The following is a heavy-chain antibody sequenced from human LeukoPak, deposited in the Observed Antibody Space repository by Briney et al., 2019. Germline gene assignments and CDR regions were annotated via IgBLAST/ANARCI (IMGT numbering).Heavy chain of an antibody. CDR2: IHYIGST. D-gene: IGHD5-18*01. CDR3: ARVHEVDTAMPSVY. CDR1: GGSMSGSSSSSYY. Sequence: ASETLSLTCTVSGGSMSGSSSSSYYWGWIRQPPGKGLEWVGGIHYIGSTYYNPSLKSRVPISVDTSKNQFSLKLSSVTAADTAAYYCARVHEVDTAMPSVYWGQGTLVTVSS. V-gene: IGHV4-39*07. J-gene: IGHJ4*02.